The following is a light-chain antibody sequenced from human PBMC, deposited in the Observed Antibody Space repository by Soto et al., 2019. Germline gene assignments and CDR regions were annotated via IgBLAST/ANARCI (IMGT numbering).Light chain of an antibody. V-gene: IGLV2-14*01. Sequence: QSALTQPASVSGSPEQSITISCTGASSDVGDYNYVSWYQHHPGKAPKLLIYEVNNRPSGVSDRFSGSKSGNVASLTISWLQAEDEADYYCSSYTSSSTYVFGTGTKVTVL. CDR2: EVN. CDR3: SSYTSSSTYV. CDR1: SSDVGDYNY. J-gene: IGLJ1*01.